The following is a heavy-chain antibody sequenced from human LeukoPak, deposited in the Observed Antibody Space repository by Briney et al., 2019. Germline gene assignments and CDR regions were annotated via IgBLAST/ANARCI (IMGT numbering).Heavy chain of an antibody. J-gene: IGHJ4*02. D-gene: IGHD6-6*01. CDR2: ISDTCGNT. V-gene: IGHV3-23*01. CDR1: GFAFSSYG. Sequence: VGSLRLSCAASGFAFSSYGMNWVRQAPGKGLEWVSSISDTCGNTYYAHSVKGRFTISRDNSKNTLSLQMNSLRVEDTAIYYCAKRVPYSSSAVYFDYWGQGTLVTVSS. CDR3: AKRVPYSSSAVYFDY.